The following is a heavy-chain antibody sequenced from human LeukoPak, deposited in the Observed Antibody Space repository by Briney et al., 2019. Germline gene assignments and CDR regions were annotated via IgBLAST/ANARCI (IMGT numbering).Heavy chain of an antibody. CDR3: ARRKIQLWSNRYYFDY. V-gene: IGHV4-39*07. Sequence: SETLSLTCTVSGGSISSSSYYWGWIRQPPGKGLEWIGSIYYSGSTYYNPSLKSRVTISVDTSKNQFSLKLSSVTAADTAVYYCARRKIQLWSNRYYFDYWGQGTLVTVSS. D-gene: IGHD5-18*01. J-gene: IGHJ4*02. CDR2: IYYSGST. CDR1: GGSISSSSYY.